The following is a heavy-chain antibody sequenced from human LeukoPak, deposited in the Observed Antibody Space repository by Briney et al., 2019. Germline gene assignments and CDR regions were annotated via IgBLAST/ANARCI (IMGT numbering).Heavy chain of an antibody. CDR3: SRVNIVVGPAAKVFDSYFCMDV. CDR1: GGSISSYY. CDR2: IYYSGST. J-gene: IGHJ6*03. Sequence: SETLSLTCTVSGGSISSYYWSWIRQPPGKGLEWIGYIYYSGSTNYNPSLKSRVTISVDTSKNQFSLNLSSVTAADTAVYYCSRVNIVVGPAAKVFDSYFCMDVWGKGTTVTVSS. V-gene: IGHV4-59*08. D-gene: IGHD2-2*01.